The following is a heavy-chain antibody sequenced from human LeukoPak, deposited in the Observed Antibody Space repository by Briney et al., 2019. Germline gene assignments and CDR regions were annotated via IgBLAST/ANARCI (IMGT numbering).Heavy chain of an antibody. Sequence: GGSLRLSCAASGYTFTSYYMHWVRQAPGQGLEWMGIINPSGGSTSYAQKFQGRVTMTRDTSTSTVYMELSSLRSEDTAVYYCARGVEGLGLGFDYWGQGTLVTVSS. CDR2: INPSGGST. V-gene: IGHV1-46*01. J-gene: IGHJ4*02. D-gene: IGHD3-16*01. CDR1: GYTFTSYY. CDR3: ARGVEGLGLGFDY.